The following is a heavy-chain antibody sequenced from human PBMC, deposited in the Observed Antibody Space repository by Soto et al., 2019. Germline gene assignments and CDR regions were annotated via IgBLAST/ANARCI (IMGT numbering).Heavy chain of an antibody. CDR3: VKDRVGATRTLDY. CDR2: ISSNGGST. CDR1: GFTFSSYA. V-gene: IGHV3-64D*06. Sequence: GGSLILSCSASGFTFSSYAMHWVRQAPGKGLEYVSAISSNGGSTYYADSVKGRFTISRDNSKNTLYLQMSSLRAEDTAVYYCVKDRVGATRTLDYWGQGTLVTVSS. J-gene: IGHJ4*02. D-gene: IGHD1-26*01.